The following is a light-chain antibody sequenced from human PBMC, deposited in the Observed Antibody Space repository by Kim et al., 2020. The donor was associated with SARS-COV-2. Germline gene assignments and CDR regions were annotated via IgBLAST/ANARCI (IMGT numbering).Light chain of an antibody. Sequence: GQPSTISCGETSMDVGGYNYVSRYQQHPGKAPQLFIYTVTERPSGVPDRFSGSKSGNTASLTISGLQTEDEADYYCCSYAGIYTWVFGGGTQLTVL. J-gene: IGLJ3*02. CDR2: TVT. CDR1: SMDVGGYNY. CDR3: CSYAGIYTWV. V-gene: IGLV2-11*01.